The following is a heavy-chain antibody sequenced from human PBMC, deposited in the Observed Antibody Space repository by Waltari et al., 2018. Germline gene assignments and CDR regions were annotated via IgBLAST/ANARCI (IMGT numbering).Heavy chain of an antibody. D-gene: IGHD1-20*01. Sequence: VQLLASGGDLVPPGGSLRLSCQASGFTFFTHAINWIRQAPGKGLEWVSSSSVSDATYYADFVKGRFTISRDYSDNTVYLQMDSLRADDTAVYFCAKPFYNWDDPLHSWGQGTPVTVSS. CDR2: SSVSDAT. CDR1: GFTFFTHA. J-gene: IGHJ1*01. CDR3: AKPFYNWDDPLHS. V-gene: IGHV3-23*01.